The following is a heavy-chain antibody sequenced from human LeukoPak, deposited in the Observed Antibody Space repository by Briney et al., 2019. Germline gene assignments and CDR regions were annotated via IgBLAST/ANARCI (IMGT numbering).Heavy chain of an antibody. Sequence: GGSLRLSCVASGFTFSSYWMSWVRQAPGKGLEWVSAISGSGGSTYYADSVKGRFTISRDNSKNTLYLQMNSLRAEDTAVYYCAKGFCGSCYDFDYWGQGTLVTVSS. CDR3: AKGFCGSCYDFDY. V-gene: IGHV3-23*01. J-gene: IGHJ4*02. CDR1: GFTFSSYW. D-gene: IGHD2-15*01. CDR2: ISGSGGST.